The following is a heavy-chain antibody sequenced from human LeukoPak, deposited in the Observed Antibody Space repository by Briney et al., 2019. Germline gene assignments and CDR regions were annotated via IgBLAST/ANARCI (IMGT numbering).Heavy chain of an antibody. J-gene: IGHJ4*02. D-gene: IGHD3-16*01. CDR2: IKRQSDGGTS. Sequence: GGSLRHSCAASGFIFSDALMSWVRQAPGKGLEWLGRIKRQSDGGTSDYAAPVKGRITVSRDGSRNTLFLQMNSLKSEDTAVYYCATGGHYFGLWGQGTLVTVSS. CDR1: GFIFSDAL. CDR3: ATGGHYFGL. V-gene: IGHV3-15*01.